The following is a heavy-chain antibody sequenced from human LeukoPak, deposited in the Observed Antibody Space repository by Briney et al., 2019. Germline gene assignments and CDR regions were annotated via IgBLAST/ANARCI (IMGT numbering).Heavy chain of an antibody. D-gene: IGHD2/OR15-2a*01. V-gene: IGHV3-48*03. CDR1: GFTFNNYD. CDR3: ARDVLQRH. Sequence: GGSLRLPCAASGFTFNNYDMNWVRQAPGKGLEWVSYISSSGSSIYYADSVRGRFTISRDNAKNSLYLQVNSLRAEDTAVYYCARDVLQRHWGQGTLVTVSS. J-gene: IGHJ4*02. CDR2: ISSSGSSI.